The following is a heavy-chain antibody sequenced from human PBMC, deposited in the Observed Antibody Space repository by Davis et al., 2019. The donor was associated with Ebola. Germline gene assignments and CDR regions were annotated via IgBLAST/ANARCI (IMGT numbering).Heavy chain of an antibody. CDR1: GFLFSSYA. Sequence: PGGSLRLFCAASGFLFSSYAMSWVRQAPGRGLEWVSSTSASGGATFYADSVKGRIVMSRDNSNDTLYLRMNNLRAEDTAIYYCAKDLTSYYGSGDFFDYWGQGILVTVSS. V-gene: IGHV3-23*01. CDR3: AKDLTSYYGSGDFFDY. D-gene: IGHD3-10*01. J-gene: IGHJ4*02. CDR2: TSASGGAT.